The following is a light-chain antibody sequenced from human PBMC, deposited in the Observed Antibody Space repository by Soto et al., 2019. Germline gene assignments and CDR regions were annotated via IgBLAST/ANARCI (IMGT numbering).Light chain of an antibody. CDR1: QSIGSY. CDR3: QQRDNRFTDGYT. J-gene: IGKJ3*01. Sequence: EIVLTQSPPTLSLSPGEGATLSCRASQSIGSYLAWYQQKPGQAPRLLIYGASNRATGIPARFSGSGSGTDFTLTISSLESEDFAVYYCQQRDNRFTDGYTFGPGTKVDVK. V-gene: IGKV3-11*01. CDR2: GAS.